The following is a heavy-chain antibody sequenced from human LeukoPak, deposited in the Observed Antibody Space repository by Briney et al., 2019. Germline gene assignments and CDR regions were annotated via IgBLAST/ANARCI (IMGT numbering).Heavy chain of an antibody. CDR2: INPSGGST. Sequence: GASVKVSCKASGYTFTSYYMHWVRQAPGQGLEWMGIINPSGGSTSYAQKFQGRVTMTRDTSTSTVYMELSSLRSEDTAVYYCARGGTVVTYYYYYGMDVWGQGTMVTVSS. CDR3: ARGGTVVTYYYYYGMDV. V-gene: IGHV1-46*01. CDR1: GYTFTSYY. J-gene: IGHJ6*02. D-gene: IGHD4-23*01.